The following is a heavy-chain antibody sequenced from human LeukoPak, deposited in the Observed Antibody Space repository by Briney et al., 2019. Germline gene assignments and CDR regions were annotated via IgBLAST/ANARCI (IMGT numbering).Heavy chain of an antibody. J-gene: IGHJ6*03. CDR1: GGSISSSSYY. Sequence: PSETLSLTCTVSGGSISSSSYYWGWIRQPPGKGLEWIGSIYYSGSTYYNPSLKSRVTISVDTSKNQFSLKLSSVTAADTAVYYCARPVGLPGYMDVWGKGTTVTVS. V-gene: IGHV4-39*01. CDR2: IYYSGST. D-gene: IGHD3-10*01. CDR3: ARPVGLPGYMDV.